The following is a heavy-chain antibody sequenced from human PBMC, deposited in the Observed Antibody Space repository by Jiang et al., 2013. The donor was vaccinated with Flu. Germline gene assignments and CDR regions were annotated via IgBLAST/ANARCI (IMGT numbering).Heavy chain of an antibody. J-gene: IGHJ4*02. V-gene: IGHV1-3*01. Sequence: WINAGNGSTKYSQKFQGRVTITRDTSASTAYMELSSLRSEDTAVYYCARDSGSYIISYWGQGTLVTVSS. CDR2: INAGNGST. CDR3: ARDSGSYIISY. D-gene: IGHD1-26*01.